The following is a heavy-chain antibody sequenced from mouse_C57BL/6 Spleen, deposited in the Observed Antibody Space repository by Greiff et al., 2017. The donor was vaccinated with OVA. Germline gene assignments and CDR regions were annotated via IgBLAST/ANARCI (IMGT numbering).Heavy chain of an antibody. CDR1: GYTFTSYW. CDR3: ARILGYGSTYFDY. J-gene: IGHJ2*01. V-gene: IGHV1-52*01. Sequence: QVQLQQPGAELVRPGSSVKLSCKASGYTFTSYWMHWVKQRPIQGLEWIGNIDPSDSETHYNQKFKDKATLTVDKSSSTAYMQLSSLTSEDSAVYDCARILGYGSTYFDYWGQGTTLTVSS. D-gene: IGHD1-1*01. CDR2: IDPSDSET.